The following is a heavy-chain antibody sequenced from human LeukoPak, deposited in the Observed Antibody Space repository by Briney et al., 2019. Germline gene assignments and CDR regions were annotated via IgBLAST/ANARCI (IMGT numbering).Heavy chain of an antibody. CDR1: VFAFDKSW. J-gene: IGHJ4*02. Sequence: PGETLRLSCAASVFAFDKSWMNWVPQAPGKGLEWVAGMNLDDSAKDYVDSVRGRFTISRDNAKNQLYLQMSTVRAEDTAVYYCARDRGYSSFDYWGQGTLVTVSS. CDR2: MNLDDSAK. D-gene: IGHD5-18*01. V-gene: IGHV3-7*01. CDR3: ARDRGYSSFDY.